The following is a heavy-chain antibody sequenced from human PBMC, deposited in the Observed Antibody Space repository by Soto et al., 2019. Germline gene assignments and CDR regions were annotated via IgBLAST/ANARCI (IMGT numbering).Heavy chain of an antibody. J-gene: IGHJ6*02. CDR2: IYYSGST. Sequence: SETLSLTCTVSGGSISSSSYYWGWIRQPPGKGLEWIGSIYYSGSTYYNHSLKSRVTISVDTSKNQFSLKLSSVTAADTAVYYCARRYSYGYASARKNTYGMDVWGQGTTVTVSS. CDR1: GGSISSSSYY. V-gene: IGHV4-39*01. CDR3: ARRYSYGYASARKNTYGMDV. D-gene: IGHD5-18*01.